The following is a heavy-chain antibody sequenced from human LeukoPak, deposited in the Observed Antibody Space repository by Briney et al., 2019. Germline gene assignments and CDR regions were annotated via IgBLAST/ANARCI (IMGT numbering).Heavy chain of an antibody. CDR3: AKNIHPKNYYYYYMDV. CDR2: ISGSGGST. D-gene: IGHD2/OR15-2a*01. CDR1: GFTFSSYG. J-gene: IGHJ6*03. Sequence: GGTLRLSCAASGFTFSSYGMSWVRQAPGKGLEWVSAISGSGGSTYYADSVKGRFTISRDNSKNTLYLQMNSLRAEDTAVYYCAKNIHPKNYYYYYMDVWGKGTTVTISS. V-gene: IGHV3-23*01.